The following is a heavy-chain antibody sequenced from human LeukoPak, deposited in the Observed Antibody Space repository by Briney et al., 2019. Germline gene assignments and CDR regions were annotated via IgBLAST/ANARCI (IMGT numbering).Heavy chain of an antibody. CDR3: ARDYGSSFDY. CDR1: GGSFSGYY. CDR2: IYYSGST. Sequence: SETLSLTCAVYGGSFSGYYWSWIRQPPGKGLEWIGYIYYSGSTYYNPSLKSRVTISVDTSKNQSSLKLSSVTAADTAVYYCARDYGSSFDYWGQGTLVTVSS. J-gene: IGHJ4*02. V-gene: IGHV4-34*09. D-gene: IGHD6-13*01.